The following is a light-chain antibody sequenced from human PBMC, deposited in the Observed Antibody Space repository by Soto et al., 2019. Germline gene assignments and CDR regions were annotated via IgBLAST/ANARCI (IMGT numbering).Light chain of an antibody. J-gene: IGLJ2*01. V-gene: IGLV3-21*04. CDR3: QGWDSSSDHVV. CDR2: YDS. CDR1: NIGSKS. Sequence: VLTQPPSVSVAPGKTARITCGGNNIGSKSVHWYQQKPGQAPVLVIYYDSDRPSGIPERFSGSNSGNTATLTISRVEAGDEADYYCQGWDSSSDHVVFGGGTKLTVL.